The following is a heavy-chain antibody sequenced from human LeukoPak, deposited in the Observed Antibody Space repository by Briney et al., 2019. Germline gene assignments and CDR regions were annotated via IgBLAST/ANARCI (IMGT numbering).Heavy chain of an antibody. Sequence: SETLSLTCAVYGGPLSGYYWSWIRQPPGKGLEWIGEINHSGSTNYNPSLKSRVTISVDMSKNQFSLKLSSVTAADTAVYYCARGPASGSNFAWFDPWGQGTLVTVSS. D-gene: IGHD3-10*01. V-gene: IGHV4-34*01. J-gene: IGHJ5*02. CDR2: INHSGST. CDR1: GGPLSGYY. CDR3: ARGPASGSNFAWFDP.